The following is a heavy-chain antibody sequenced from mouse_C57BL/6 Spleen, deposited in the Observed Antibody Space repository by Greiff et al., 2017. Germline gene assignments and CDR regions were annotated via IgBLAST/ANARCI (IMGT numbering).Heavy chain of an antibody. D-gene: IGHD6-1*01. V-gene: IGHV1-55*01. Sequence: VQLQQPGAELVKPGASVKMSCKASGYTFTSYWITWVKQRPGQGLEWIGDIYPGSGSTNYNEKFKSKATLTVDKSSSTAYMQLSSLTSEDSAVYYGARRGLAYYFDYWGQGTTLTVSS. J-gene: IGHJ2*01. CDR3: ARRGLAYYFDY. CDR1: GYTFTSYW. CDR2: IYPGSGST.